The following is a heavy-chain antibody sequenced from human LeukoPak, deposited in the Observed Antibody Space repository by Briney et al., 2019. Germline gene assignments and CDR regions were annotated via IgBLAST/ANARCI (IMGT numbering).Heavy chain of an antibody. V-gene: IGHV3-30-3*01. CDR1: GFTFSDYA. D-gene: IGHD1-26*01. Sequence: PGRSLRLSCTVSGFTFSDYAMHWLRQAPGKGLEWVAMISYNGVRKDYADSMEGRFTISGDNSRNTLYLQITTLRTEDTAVYYCVKDSPPRYSGSPPAYWGQGTLVTVSS. CDR2: ISYNGVRK. J-gene: IGHJ4*02. CDR3: VKDSPPRYSGSPPAY.